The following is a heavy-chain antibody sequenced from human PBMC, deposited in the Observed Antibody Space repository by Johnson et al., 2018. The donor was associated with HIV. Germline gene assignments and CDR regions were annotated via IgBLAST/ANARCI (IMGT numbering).Heavy chain of an antibody. CDR3: ARDSASDAFDI. CDR2: ISYDGRNK. J-gene: IGHJ3*02. Sequence: QVQLVESGGGVVQPGRSLRLSCAASGFTFSSYAMHWVRQAPGKGLEWVAVISYDGRNKHYAGSVKGRFTISRDNSKNTLYLQMNSLRAEDTAVYYCARDSASDAFDIWGQGTMVTVSS. D-gene: IGHD2-2*01. V-gene: IGHV3-30*04. CDR1: GFTFSSYA.